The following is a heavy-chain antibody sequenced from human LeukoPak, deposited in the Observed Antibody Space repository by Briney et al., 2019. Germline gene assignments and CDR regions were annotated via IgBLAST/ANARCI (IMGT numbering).Heavy chain of an antibody. CDR3: AGSYYYGSGSYRAAFDI. CDR2: IYYSGST. CDR1: GGSLSSIIYY. J-gene: IGHJ3*02. Sequence: SETLSLTCTVSGGSLSSIIYYWGWVRQPPGKGLGWIGCIYYSGSTYYNPSLKRLFTISVDTSKHQFSLKESSVTAADTAVYYCAGSYYYGSGSYRAAFDIWGQGTMVTVSS. D-gene: IGHD3-10*01. V-gene: IGHV4-39*07.